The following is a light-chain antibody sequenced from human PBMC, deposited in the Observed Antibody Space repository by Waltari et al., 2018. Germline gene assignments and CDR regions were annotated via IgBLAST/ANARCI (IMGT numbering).Light chain of an antibody. CDR1: QGISRY. V-gene: IGKV1-9*01. Sequence: IQLTQSPSSLSASIGDRVTITCRASQGISRYLAWYQQKPGRAPKLLIFSASTLQSGVPSRFSGSGSGTDFTLTISSLRPEDFATYHCQQFNSYLLITFGQGTRLEIK. J-gene: IGKJ5*01. CDR2: SAS. CDR3: QQFNSYLLIT.